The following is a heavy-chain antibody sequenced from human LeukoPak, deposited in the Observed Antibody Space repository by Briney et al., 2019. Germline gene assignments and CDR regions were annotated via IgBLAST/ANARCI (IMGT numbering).Heavy chain of an antibody. D-gene: IGHD3-22*01. CDR2: ISNTGTTI. Sequence: GGSLRLSCVASGFPFSDYYMMWIRQAPGKGLEWVSYISNTGTTIYYADSVKGRFTISRDNAKNSLYLQMNSLRAEDTAVYYCARYNSGAYGNSGQGTLVTVSS. CDR3: ARYNSGAYGN. CDR1: GFPFSDYY. J-gene: IGHJ4*02. V-gene: IGHV3-11*01.